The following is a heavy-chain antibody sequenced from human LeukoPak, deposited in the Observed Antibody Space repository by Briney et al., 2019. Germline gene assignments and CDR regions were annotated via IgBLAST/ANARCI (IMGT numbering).Heavy chain of an antibody. Sequence: PGGSLRLSCAASGFTFSSYAMSWVRQAPGKGLEWVSGISGSDGSTNYADSVKGRFTTSRDNSKNTLYLQMTSLRAEDTAVYFCAKVHTSSWSHWGQGTLVTVSS. CDR1: GFTFSSYA. V-gene: IGHV3-23*01. CDR2: ISGSDGST. CDR3: AKVHTSSWSH. J-gene: IGHJ4*02. D-gene: IGHD2-2*01.